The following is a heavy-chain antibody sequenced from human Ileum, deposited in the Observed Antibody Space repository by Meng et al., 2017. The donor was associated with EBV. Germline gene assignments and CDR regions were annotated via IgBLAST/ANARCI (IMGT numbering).Heavy chain of an antibody. CDR3: AHKPSGEDFFDY. V-gene: IGHV2-5*02. Sequence: QITLKEFCPKLGQLKQTRMVICCFFGFSLSTNGGGADWIRELQGQDVEWLALIYYDDYQRYIPSLKTRLTITRVTSKSQVVLAITNMDLVDTATYYCAHKPSGEDFFDYWGQGNLVTVSS. CDR2: IYYDDYQ. CDR1: GFSLSTNGGG. D-gene: IGHD3-16*01. J-gene: IGHJ4*02.